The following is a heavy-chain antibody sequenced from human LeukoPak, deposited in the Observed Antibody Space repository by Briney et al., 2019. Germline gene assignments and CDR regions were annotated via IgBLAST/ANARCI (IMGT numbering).Heavy chain of an antibody. CDR1: GFTFSGYA. D-gene: IGHD4-23*01. CDR2: ISGRGDNT. V-gene: IGHV3-23*01. CDR3: AKRVQGNTGPFHC. J-gene: IGHJ4*02. Sequence: HPGGSLRLSCAASGFTFSGYAMSWVRQAPGKGLEWVSGISGRGDNTYYADSVKGRFTISRDNSKNTLRLQTNSLRDEDTAVYYCAKRVQGNTGPFHCWGQGTLASVSS.